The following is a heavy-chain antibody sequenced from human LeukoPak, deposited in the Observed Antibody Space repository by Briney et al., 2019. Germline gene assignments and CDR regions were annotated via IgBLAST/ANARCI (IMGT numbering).Heavy chain of an antibody. CDR1: GFTFSSYE. CDR2: ISNSGSTI. Sequence: PGGSLRLSCAASGFTFSSYEMNWVRQAPGKGLEWVSYISNSGSTIYYADSVKGRFTISRDNAKNSLYLQMNSLRAEDTAVYYCTTEGYYGSGSYYKDYYYYYYMDVWGKGTTVTISS. V-gene: IGHV3-48*03. J-gene: IGHJ6*03. D-gene: IGHD3-10*01. CDR3: TTEGYYGSGSYYKDYYYYYYMDV.